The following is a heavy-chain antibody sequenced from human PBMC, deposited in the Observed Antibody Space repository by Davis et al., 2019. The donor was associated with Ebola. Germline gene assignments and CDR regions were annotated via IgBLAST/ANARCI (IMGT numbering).Heavy chain of an antibody. D-gene: IGHD4-11*01. J-gene: IGHJ6*02. V-gene: IGHV1-18*01. CDR2: IIPMFGTT. CDR3: AREAYSNYYYYGMDV. Sequence: AASVKVSCKASGYTFTSYGITWVRQAPGQGLEWMGGIIPMFGTTNYAQKLQGRVTMTTDTSTSTAYMELRSLRSDDTAVYYCAREAYSNYYYYGMDVWGQGTTVTVSS. CDR1: GYTFTSYG.